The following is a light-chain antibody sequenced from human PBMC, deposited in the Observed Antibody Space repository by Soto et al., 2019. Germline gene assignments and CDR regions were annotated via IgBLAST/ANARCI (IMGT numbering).Light chain of an antibody. CDR2: GAS. Sequence: EIVMTQSPATLSVSPGERATLSCRASQSVSSNLAWYQQKPGQALRLLIYGASTRATGIPARFSGSGSGTEFTLTLSSLQSEEFAVYYCQQYNNWPRGTFGQGTKVEIK. J-gene: IGKJ1*01. CDR1: QSVSSN. V-gene: IGKV3-15*01. CDR3: QQYNNWPRGT.